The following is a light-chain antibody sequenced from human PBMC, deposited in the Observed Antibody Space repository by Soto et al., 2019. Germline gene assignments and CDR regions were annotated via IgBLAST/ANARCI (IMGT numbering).Light chain of an antibody. Sequence: DIQMTQSPSSLSASVGDRVSITCRASQSISSWLAWYQQKPGKAPKLLMFDTFSLESGVPSRFSGGRSGTEFTLTISSLQTDDYATYYCQQYNSYSPLTFGGGTKVEIK. J-gene: IGKJ4*01. CDR3: QQYNSYSPLT. CDR2: DTF. CDR1: QSISSW. V-gene: IGKV1-5*01.